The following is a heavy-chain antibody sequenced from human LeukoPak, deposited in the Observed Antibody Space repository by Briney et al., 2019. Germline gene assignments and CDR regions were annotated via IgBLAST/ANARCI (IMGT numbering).Heavy chain of an antibody. CDR3: AKEGHYYDSSGYQYYYYYGMDV. Sequence: GGSLRLSCAASGFTFSSYAMSWVRQAPGKGLEWVSAISGSGGSTYYADSVKGRFTISRDNSKNTLYLQMNSLRAEDTAVYYCAKEGHYYDSSGYQYYYYYGMDVWGQGTTVTVPS. D-gene: IGHD3-22*01. V-gene: IGHV3-23*01. J-gene: IGHJ6*02. CDR1: GFTFSSYA. CDR2: ISGSGGST.